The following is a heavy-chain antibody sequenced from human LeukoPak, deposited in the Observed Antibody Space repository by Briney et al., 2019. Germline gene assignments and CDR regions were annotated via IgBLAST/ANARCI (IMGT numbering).Heavy chain of an antibody. Sequence: GGSLRLSCAASRFIFSTYSLHWVRQAPGKGLEWVSSISSSSSYINYADSVKGRFTISRDNAKNSLCLQMNSLRAEDTAVYYCAREGKDLRLGYYNSGMDVWGQGTTVSVSS. D-gene: IGHD3-16*01. CDR3: AREGKDLRLGYYNSGMDV. CDR2: ISSSSSYI. J-gene: IGHJ6*02. V-gene: IGHV3-21*01. CDR1: RFIFSTYS.